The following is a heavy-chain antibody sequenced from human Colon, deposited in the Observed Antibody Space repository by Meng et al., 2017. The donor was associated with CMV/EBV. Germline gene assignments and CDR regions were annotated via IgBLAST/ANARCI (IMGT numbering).Heavy chain of an antibody. CDR1: GGSISSSSYY. D-gene: IGHD5-18*01. V-gene: IGHV4-39*01. CDR3: ARPTSPSYSDFVLV. Sequence: GSLRLSCTVSGGSISSSSYYWGWIRQPPGKGLEWIGSIYYSGSTYYNPSLKSRVTISVDTSKNQFSLKLSSVTAADTAVYYCARPTSPSYSDFVLVWGQGTLVTVSS. J-gene: IGHJ1*01. CDR2: IYYSGST.